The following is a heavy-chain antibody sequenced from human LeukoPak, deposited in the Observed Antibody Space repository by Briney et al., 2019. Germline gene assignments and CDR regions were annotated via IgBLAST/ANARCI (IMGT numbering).Heavy chain of an antibody. CDR3: ARDASGWSYGAFDI. Sequence: SETLSLTCTVSGRSISSYYWSWIRQPPGKGLEWIGYIYDSGSTNYNPSLKSRVTISVDTAKNQFSLKLSSVTAADTAVYYCARDASGWSYGAFDIWGQGTMVTVSS. D-gene: IGHD6-19*01. CDR2: IYDSGST. J-gene: IGHJ3*02. V-gene: IGHV4-59*01. CDR1: GRSISSYY.